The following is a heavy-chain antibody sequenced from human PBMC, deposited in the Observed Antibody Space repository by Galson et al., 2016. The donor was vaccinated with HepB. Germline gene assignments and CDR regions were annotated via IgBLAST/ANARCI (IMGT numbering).Heavy chain of an antibody. CDR2: VQQDGGQR. CDR1: GFTFSSFW. V-gene: IGHV3-7*04. D-gene: IGHD1-26*01. J-gene: IGHJ4*02. Sequence: SLRLSCAASGFTFSSFWMSWVRQAPGKGLEWVANVQQDGGQRYYGDSVKGRFTVSRDNAKNSLYLHINSLRVDDTALYYCARRMLVGAGFDYWGQGALVTVSS. CDR3: ARRMLVGAGFDY.